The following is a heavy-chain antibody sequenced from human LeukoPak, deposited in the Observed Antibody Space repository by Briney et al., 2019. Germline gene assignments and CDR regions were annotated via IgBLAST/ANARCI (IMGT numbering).Heavy chain of an antibody. CDR2: ISASGGTT. CDR3: ARIGSGLRWYFDL. J-gene: IGHJ4*02. D-gene: IGHD1-26*01. V-gene: IGHV3-23*01. Sequence: PGGSLRLSCTAPAFALSKYAMAWVRRAPGQGLEWVSTISASGGTTFYADSLKGRFLISRDNSRDILYLVMNSLRAEDMAFYYCARIGSGLRWYFDLWGEGTLVTVSS. CDR1: AFALSKYA.